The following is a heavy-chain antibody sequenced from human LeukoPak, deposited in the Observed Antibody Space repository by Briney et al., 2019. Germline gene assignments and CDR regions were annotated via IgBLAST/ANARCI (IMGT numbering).Heavy chain of an antibody. J-gene: IGHJ4*02. V-gene: IGHV1-18*01. Sequence: GASVKVSCKASGYTFTSYDINWVRQATGQGLEWMGWMNPNSGNTNYAQKLQGRVTMTTDTSTSTAYMELRSLRSDDTAVYYCARDGITMIVGYYFDYWGQGTLVTVSS. CDR2: MNPNSGNT. CDR3: ARDGITMIVGYYFDY. D-gene: IGHD3-22*01. CDR1: GYTFTSYD.